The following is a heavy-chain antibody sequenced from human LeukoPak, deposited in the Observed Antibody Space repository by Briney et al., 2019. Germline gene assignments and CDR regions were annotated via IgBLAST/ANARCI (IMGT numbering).Heavy chain of an antibody. D-gene: IGHD7-27*01. CDR1: GYIFTSYY. V-gene: IGHV1-2*02. CDR3: ARDPGANYFDF. Sequence: VASVKVSCKASGYIFTSYYIHWVRQAPGQGLEWMGWINTNSGGTHYAQKFQGRVAMTSDTSIRTASMEVSRLRSDDTAVYYCARDPGANYFDFWGQGTLVTVSS. J-gene: IGHJ4*02. CDR2: INTNSGGT.